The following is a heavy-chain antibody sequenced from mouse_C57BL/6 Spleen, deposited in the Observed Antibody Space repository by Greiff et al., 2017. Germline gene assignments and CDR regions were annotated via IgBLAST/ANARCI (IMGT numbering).Heavy chain of an antibody. D-gene: IGHD2-3*01. V-gene: IGHV10-1*01. CDR1: GFSFNTYA. CDR2: IRSKSNNYAT. Sequence: DVMLVESGGGLVQPKGSLKLSCAASGFSFNTYAMNWVRQAPGKGLEWVARIRSKSNNYATYYADSVKDRFTISRDDSESMLYLQMNNLKTEDTAMYYCVRQTYDGYYAWFAYWGQGTLVTVSA. CDR3: VRQTYDGYYAWFAY. J-gene: IGHJ3*01.